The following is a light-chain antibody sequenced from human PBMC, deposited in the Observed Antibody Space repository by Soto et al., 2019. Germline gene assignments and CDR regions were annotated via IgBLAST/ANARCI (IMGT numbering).Light chain of an antibody. Sequence: DIQMTQSPSTLSASVGDRVTITCRASQSISSWLAWYQQKPGKAPKLLIYEASGLESGVPFRFSGSGSGTEFTLTISSLQPDDFATYYCQQYSSYYTFGQGTTLEIK. J-gene: IGKJ2*01. V-gene: IGKV1-5*03. CDR3: QQYSSYYT. CDR1: QSISSW. CDR2: EAS.